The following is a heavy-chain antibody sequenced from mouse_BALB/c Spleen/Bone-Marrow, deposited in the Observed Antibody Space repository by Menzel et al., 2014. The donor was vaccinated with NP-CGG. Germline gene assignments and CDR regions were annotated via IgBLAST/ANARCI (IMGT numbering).Heavy chain of an antibody. D-gene: IGHD1-1*01. CDR3: ARDYYGSSFDY. CDR1: GFTFSSYG. Sequence: VQLQQSGGGLVQPGGSLKLSCAASGFTFSSYGMSWVRQTPDKRLELVATINSNGGSTYYPDSVRGRFTISRDNAQNTLYLQMSSLKSEDTAMYYCARDYYGSSFDYWGQGTTLTVSS. J-gene: IGHJ2*01. CDR2: INSNGGST. V-gene: IGHV5-6-3*01.